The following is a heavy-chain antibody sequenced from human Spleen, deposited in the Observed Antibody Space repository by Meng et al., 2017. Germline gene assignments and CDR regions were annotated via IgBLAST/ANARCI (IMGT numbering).Heavy chain of an antibody. D-gene: IGHD4-11*01. J-gene: IGHJ4*02. V-gene: IGHV4-34*01. CDR2: INHSGST. CDR3: ARGPTTMAHDFDY. CDR1: GGSFSDYY. Sequence: VQLHRWGAGLLKPSETLSLPCVVSGGSFSDYYWSWIRQPPGKGLEWIGEINHSGSTNYNPSLESRATISVDTSQNNLSLKLSSVTAADSAVYYCARGPTTMAHDFDYWGQGTLVTVSS.